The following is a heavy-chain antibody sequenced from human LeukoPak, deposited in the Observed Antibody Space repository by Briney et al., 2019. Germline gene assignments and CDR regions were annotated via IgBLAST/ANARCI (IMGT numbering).Heavy chain of an antibody. V-gene: IGHV3-33*06. J-gene: IGHJ4*02. D-gene: IGHD6-6*01. CDR2: IWYDASNK. CDR1: GISFRSYG. CDR3: AQRIAVRPYPFGN. Sequence: GRSLRLSCAASGISFRSYGMHWVRQAPGKGLEWVTFIWYDASNKYYAESVKGRFTISRDNSRNTVFLQMNSLRAEDTAVYYCAQRIAVRPYPFGNWGQGTLVTVSS.